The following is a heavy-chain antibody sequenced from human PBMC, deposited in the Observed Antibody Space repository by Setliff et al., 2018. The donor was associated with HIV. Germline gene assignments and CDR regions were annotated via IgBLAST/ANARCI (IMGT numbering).Heavy chain of an antibody. V-gene: IGHV3-74*01. CDR3: ARVGLGGAFDI. CDR1: GFSFSDFW. Sequence: QTGGSLRLSCAASGFSFSDFWMHWVRQVPGKGLAWVSRVYSAGTTTTYADSVKGRFTISRDNGKNTLYLQMNSLRAEDSAVYFCARVGLGGAFDIWGQGTKVTVSS. J-gene: IGHJ3*02. D-gene: IGHD1-26*01. CDR2: VYSAGTTT.